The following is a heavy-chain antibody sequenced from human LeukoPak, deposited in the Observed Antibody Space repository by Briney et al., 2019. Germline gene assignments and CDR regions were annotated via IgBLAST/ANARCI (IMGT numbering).Heavy chain of an antibody. CDR2: IKQDGSEK. V-gene: IGHV3-7*04. J-gene: IGHJ4*02. CDR3: ARGPTDILTGYPWGY. Sequence: PGGSLRLSCAASGFTFSSYWMSWVRQAPGKGLEWVANIKQDGSEKYYVDSVKGRFTISRDNAKNSLYLQMNSLRAEDTAVYYCARGPTDILTGYPWGYWGQGTLVTVSS. CDR1: GFTFSSYW. D-gene: IGHD3-9*01.